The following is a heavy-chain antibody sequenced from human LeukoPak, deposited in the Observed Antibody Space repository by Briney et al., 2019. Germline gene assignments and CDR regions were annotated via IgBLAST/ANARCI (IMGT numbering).Heavy chain of an antibody. Sequence: GGSLRLSCAASGFNLRSYAMHWVRQAPGKGLEWVAVISYDGSKDNFAESVRGRFTISRDNSKNTLYLQMNSLRVEDTAVYYCARGGVYSTSAVDYWGQGTLVTVSS. V-gene: IGHV3-30*03. CDR3: ARGGVYSTSAVDY. D-gene: IGHD6-6*01. CDR2: ISYDGSKD. J-gene: IGHJ4*02. CDR1: GFNLRSYA.